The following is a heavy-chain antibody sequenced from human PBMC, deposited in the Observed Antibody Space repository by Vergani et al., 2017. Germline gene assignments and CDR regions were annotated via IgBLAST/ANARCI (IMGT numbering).Heavy chain of an antibody. D-gene: IGHD5-18*01. CDR1: GFSFGDYA. CDR3: SRGRGYSFGYSDY. J-gene: IGHJ4*02. V-gene: IGHV3-49*04. Sequence: EVQLVESGGGLVPPGRSLRLSCAASGFSFGDYAFTLVRQAPGKGLEWVAFIRNKAYGGTTEYAASVKGRFTISRDDSKRLAYLQLSGLKTEDTAVYFCSRGRGYSFGYSDYWGQGTLVTVSS. CDR2: IRNKAYGGTT.